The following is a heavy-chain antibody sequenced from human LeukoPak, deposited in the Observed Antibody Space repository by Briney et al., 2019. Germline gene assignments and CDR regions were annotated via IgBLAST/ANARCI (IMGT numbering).Heavy chain of an antibody. CDR2: INPNSGGT. D-gene: IGHD2-2*01. CDR3: ARESTRDIVVVPAPDWYFDL. CDR1: GGTFSSYT. Sequence: ASVKVSCKASGGTFSSYTISWVRQAPGQGLEWMGWINPNSGGTNYAQKFQGWVTMTRDTSISTAYMELSRLRSDDTAVYYCARESTRDIVVVPAPDWYFDLWGRGTLVTVSS. J-gene: IGHJ2*01. V-gene: IGHV1-2*04.